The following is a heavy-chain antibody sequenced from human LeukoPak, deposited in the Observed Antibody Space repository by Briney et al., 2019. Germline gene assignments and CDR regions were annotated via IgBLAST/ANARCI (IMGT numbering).Heavy chain of an antibody. J-gene: IGHJ3*02. CDR3: AKELEDYTFDI. Sequence: SETLSLTCTVSGGSISSYYWSWIRQHPGKGLEWIGYIYYSGSTNYNPSLKSRVTISVDTSKNQFSLKLSSETAADPAVYCCAKELEDYTFDIWGQGTMVTVSS. D-gene: IGHD4/OR15-4a*01. V-gene: IGHV4-59*01. CDR1: GGSISSYY. CDR2: IYYSGST.